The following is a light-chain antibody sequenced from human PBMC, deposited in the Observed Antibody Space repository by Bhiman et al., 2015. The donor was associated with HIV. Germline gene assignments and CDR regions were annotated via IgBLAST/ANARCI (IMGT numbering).Light chain of an antibody. CDR3: QAWDSSTGGYV. J-gene: IGLJ1*01. Sequence: SYELAQPPSVSLSPGQTATITCSGDKLGEKFASWYQQKPGQSPILIIYQNNKRASGIPERISGSNSGDTATLTISGAQAMDEADYYCQAWDSSTGGYVFGTGTKVTVL. CDR1: KLGEKF. CDR2: QNN. V-gene: IGLV3-1*01.